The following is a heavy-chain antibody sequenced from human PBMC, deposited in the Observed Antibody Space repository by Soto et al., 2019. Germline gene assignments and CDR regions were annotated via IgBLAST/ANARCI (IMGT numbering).Heavy chain of an antibody. CDR2: IIPIFGTA. Sequence: SVKVSCKASGGTFSSYAISWVRQAPGQGLEWMGGIIPIFGTANYAQKFQGRVTITADESTSTAYMELSSLRSEDTAAYYCAEDSSGYIGYYYYGMDVWGQGTTVTVSS. CDR3: AEDSSGYIGYYYYGMDV. D-gene: IGHD3-22*01. CDR1: GGTFSSYA. V-gene: IGHV1-69*13. J-gene: IGHJ6*02.